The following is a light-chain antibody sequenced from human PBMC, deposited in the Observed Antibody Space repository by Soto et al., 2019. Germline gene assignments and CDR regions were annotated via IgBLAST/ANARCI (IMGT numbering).Light chain of an antibody. Sequence: EIVLTQSPGTLSLSPGERATLSCRASQSVGNNNLAWYQQKPGQAPRFLIYDASSRATGIPDRFSGSGSGTASTLTISRLEPEDFAVYYCQQYGSTPLTFGGGTKVEIK. CDR1: QSVGNNN. CDR2: DAS. CDR3: QQYGSTPLT. V-gene: IGKV3-20*01. J-gene: IGKJ4*01.